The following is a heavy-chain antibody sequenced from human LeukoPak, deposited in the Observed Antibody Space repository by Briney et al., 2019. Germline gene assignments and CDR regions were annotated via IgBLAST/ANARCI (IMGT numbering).Heavy chain of an antibody. CDR1: GFIFTSYV. Sequence: ASVKVSCKASGFIFTSYVINWVRQAAGQGLEWMGWMNPKSGKTGYAQKLQGRVTITRKSSISTAYTELSSVRSEDTAVYYCARSIAARYDAFDIWGQGTTGTVSP. CDR2: MNPKSGKT. V-gene: IGHV1-8*01. D-gene: IGHD6-6*01. J-gene: IGHJ3*02. CDR3: ARSIAARYDAFDI.